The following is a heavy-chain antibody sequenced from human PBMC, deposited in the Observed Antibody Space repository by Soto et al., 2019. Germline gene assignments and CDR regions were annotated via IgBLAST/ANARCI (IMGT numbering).Heavy chain of an antibody. J-gene: IGHJ4*02. Sequence: GASVKVSCKASGYTFTSYGISWVRQAPGQGLEWMGWISAYNGNTNYAQKLQGRVAMTWDTSTGTFYMELSSLRSDDTAMYYCARAPYSSTSFFLDYWGQGTQVTVSS. D-gene: IGHD2-2*01. CDR1: GYTFTSYG. V-gene: IGHV1-18*01. CDR2: ISAYNGNT. CDR3: ARAPYSSTSFFLDY.